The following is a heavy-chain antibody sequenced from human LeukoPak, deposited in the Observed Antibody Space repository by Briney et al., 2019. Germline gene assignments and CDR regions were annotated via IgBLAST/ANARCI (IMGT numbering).Heavy chain of an antibody. CDR2: IYHSGST. Sequence: RPSETLSLTCTVSGGSISSGGYYWSWIRQPPGKGLEWIGYIYHSGSTYYNPSLKSRVTISVDRSKNQFSLKLSSVTAADTAVYYCARDGRGRPNDYWGQGTLVTVSS. V-gene: IGHV4-30-2*01. J-gene: IGHJ4*02. CDR3: ARDGRGRPNDY. CDR1: GGSISSGGYY.